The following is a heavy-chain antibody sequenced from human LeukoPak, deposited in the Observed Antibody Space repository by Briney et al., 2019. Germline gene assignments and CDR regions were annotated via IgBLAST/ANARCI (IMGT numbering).Heavy chain of an antibody. CDR3: TTHLSLWFGEYIPN. Sequence: GGSLRLSCAASGFTFSSYGMHWVRQAPGKGLEWVGRIKSKPDGGTTDYAAPVKGRFTISRDDSKNTLYLQMNSLKIEGTAVYYCTTHLSLWFGEYIPNWGQGTLVTVSS. V-gene: IGHV3-15*01. J-gene: IGHJ4*02. CDR2: IKSKPDGGTT. CDR1: GFTFSSYG. D-gene: IGHD3-10*01.